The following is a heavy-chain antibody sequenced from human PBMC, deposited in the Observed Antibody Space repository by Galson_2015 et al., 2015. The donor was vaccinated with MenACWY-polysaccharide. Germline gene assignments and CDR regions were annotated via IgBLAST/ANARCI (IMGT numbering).Heavy chain of an antibody. D-gene: IGHD2-8*01. Sequence: SVKVSCKASGYTFTDCYINWVRQAPGQGLEWMGWINPNGGGTNYEQKYQARVTMTRDTSINTAYMELSRLSSDYTAVYYCTRGGVMYYFDYWGQGTLVTVSS. J-gene: IGHJ4*02. V-gene: IGHV1-2*02. CDR1: GYTFTDCY. CDR3: TRGGVMYYFDY. CDR2: INPNGGGT.